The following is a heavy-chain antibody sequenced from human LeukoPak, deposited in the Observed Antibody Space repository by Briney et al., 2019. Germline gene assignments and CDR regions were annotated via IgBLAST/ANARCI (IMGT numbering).Heavy chain of an antibody. V-gene: IGHV1-69*05. CDR2: IIPIFGTA. Sequence: ASVKVSCKASGYTFTSYDINWVRQATGQGLEWMGGIIPIFGTANYAQKFQGRVTITTDESTSTAYMELSSLRSEDTAVYYCARDGFDYWGQGTLVTVSS. CDR3: ARDGFDY. CDR1: GYTFTSYD. J-gene: IGHJ4*02.